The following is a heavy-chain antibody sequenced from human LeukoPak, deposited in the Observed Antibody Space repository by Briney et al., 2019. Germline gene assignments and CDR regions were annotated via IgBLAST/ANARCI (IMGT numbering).Heavy chain of an antibody. CDR3: AREIAAAGDY. D-gene: IGHD6-13*01. CDR2: ISSNSSTI. J-gene: IGHJ4*02. CDR1: GFTFSSYS. Sequence: PGGSLRLSCAASGFTFSSYSMNWVRQAPGKGLEWVSYISSNSSTIYYAESVKGRFTISRDNAKNSLYLQMNSLRAEDTAVYYCAREIAAAGDYWGQGTLVTVSS. V-gene: IGHV3-48*04.